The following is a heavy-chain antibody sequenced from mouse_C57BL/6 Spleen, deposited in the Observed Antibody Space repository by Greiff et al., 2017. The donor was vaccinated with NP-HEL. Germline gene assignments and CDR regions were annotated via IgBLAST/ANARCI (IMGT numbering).Heavy chain of an antibody. J-gene: IGHJ2*01. CDR3: VRQDYGSLFDY. Sequence: EVKVVESGGGLVQPKGSLKLSCAASGFSFNTYAMNWVRQAPGKGLEWVARIRSKSNNYATYYADSVKDRFTISRDDSESMLYLQMNNLKTEDTAMYYCVRQDYGSLFDYWGQGTTLTVSS. D-gene: IGHD1-1*01. CDR1: GFSFNTYA. CDR2: IRSKSNNYAT. V-gene: IGHV10-1*01.